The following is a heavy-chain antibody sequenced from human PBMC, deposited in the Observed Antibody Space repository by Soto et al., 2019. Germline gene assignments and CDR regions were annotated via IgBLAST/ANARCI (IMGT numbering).Heavy chain of an antibody. CDR2: TKNKANRYTT. D-gene: IGHD1-26*01. J-gene: IGHJ4*02. CDR3: ARWVSGSPEN. CDR1: GFTLSAHY. Sequence: EVQLVESGGGLVQPGGSLRLSCAASGFTLSAHYMDWVRQAPGKGLEWVGRTKNKANRYTTEYAATVNGRFTISRDDSKSSLYLQMNRLKSEDSAVYYCARWVSGSPENWGQGTLVTVSS. V-gene: IGHV3-72*01.